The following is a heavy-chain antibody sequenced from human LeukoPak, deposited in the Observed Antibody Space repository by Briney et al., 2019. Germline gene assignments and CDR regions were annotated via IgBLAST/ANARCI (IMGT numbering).Heavy chain of an antibody. Sequence: GGSLRLSCAASGFTFSDYYMSWIRQAPGKGLEWVSYISSSGSTIYYADSVKGRFTISRDNAKNSLYLQMNSLRAEDTAVYYCASPRDGYNYADAFDIWGQGTMVTVSS. D-gene: IGHD5-24*01. CDR3: ASPRDGYNYADAFDI. V-gene: IGHV3-11*04. CDR2: ISSSGSTI. CDR1: GFTFSDYY. J-gene: IGHJ3*02.